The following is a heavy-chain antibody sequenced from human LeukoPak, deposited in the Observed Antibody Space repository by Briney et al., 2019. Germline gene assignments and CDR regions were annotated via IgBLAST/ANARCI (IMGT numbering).Heavy chain of an antibody. D-gene: IGHD3-10*01. Sequence: GGSLRLSCAASGFTFSNAWMNWVRQAPGKGLEWVGRIKSKTDGGTTDYAAPVKGRFTISRDDSKNTLYLQMNSLKTEDTAVYYCTSDPPMVRGVMMGRPYGMDVWGQGTTVTVSS. J-gene: IGHJ6*02. CDR1: GFTFSNAW. CDR2: IKSKTDGGTT. V-gene: IGHV3-15*07. CDR3: TSDPPMVRGVMMGRPYGMDV.